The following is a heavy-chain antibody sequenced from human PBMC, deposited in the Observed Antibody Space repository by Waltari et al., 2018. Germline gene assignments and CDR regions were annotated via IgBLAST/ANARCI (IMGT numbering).Heavy chain of an antibody. J-gene: IGHJ4*01. CDR1: GFTFSDYW. D-gene: IGHD3-16*02. CDR3: ARAGFYRFDY. V-gene: IGHV3-74*01. CDR2: INPDGSDT. Sequence: EVQLVESGGVLVQPGGSLRLSCTGSGFTFSDYWMHWVRQAPGKGPVWVSRINPDGSDTTYADSVKGRFTISRDNAKDTLYLQMNSLRVEDTAVYYCARAGFYRFDYWGHGTLATASS.